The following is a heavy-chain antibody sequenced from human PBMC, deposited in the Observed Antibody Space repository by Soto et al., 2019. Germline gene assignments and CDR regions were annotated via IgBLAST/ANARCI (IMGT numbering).Heavy chain of an antibody. D-gene: IGHD5-12*01. Sequence: SETLSHTCAVYGGSFSGYYWSWIRQPPGKGLEWIGEINHSGSTNYNPSLKSRVTISVDTSKNQFSLKLSSVTAADTAVYYCAGRDGYNLRYWGQGTLVTVSS. CDR2: INHSGST. J-gene: IGHJ4*02. V-gene: IGHV4-34*01. CDR1: GGSFSGYY. CDR3: AGRDGYNLRY.